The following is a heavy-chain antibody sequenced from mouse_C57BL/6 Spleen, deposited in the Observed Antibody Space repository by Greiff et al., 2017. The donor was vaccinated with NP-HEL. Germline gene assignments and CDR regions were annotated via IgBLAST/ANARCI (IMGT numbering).Heavy chain of an antibody. J-gene: IGHJ4*01. Sequence: QVQLQQSGPELVKPGASVKLSCKASGYAFSSSWMNWVKQRPGKGLEWIGRLYPGDGDTNYTGKFKGQATLPADKSSSTAYLQLSSLTSEDSAVYFCARERFITTVGDYAMDDWGQGTSVTVAS. CDR3: ARERFITTVGDYAMDD. D-gene: IGHD1-1*01. CDR2: LYPGDGDT. CDR1: GYAFSSSW. V-gene: IGHV1-82*01.